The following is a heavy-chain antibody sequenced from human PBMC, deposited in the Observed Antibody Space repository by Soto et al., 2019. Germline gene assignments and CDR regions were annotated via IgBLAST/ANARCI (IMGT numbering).Heavy chain of an antibody. CDR1: GYTFTSYD. Sequence: QVQLVQSGAEVKKPGASVKVSCKASGYTFTSYDINWVRQATGQGLAWMGWMNPNSGNTGYAQKCLGRVTMPRTTSISTAHMELRSLRSEDTAVYYCARERANRLDPWGQGTLVTVSS. CDR3: ARERANRLDP. CDR2: MNPNSGNT. J-gene: IGHJ5*02. V-gene: IGHV1-8*01.